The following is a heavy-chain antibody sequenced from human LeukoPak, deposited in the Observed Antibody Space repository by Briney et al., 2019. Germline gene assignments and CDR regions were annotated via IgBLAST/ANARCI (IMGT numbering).Heavy chain of an antibody. CDR2: IYHSGST. Sequence: SETLSLTCAVSGGSISSSNWWSWIRQPPGKGLEWIGEIYHSGSTNYNPSLKSRVTISVDTSKNQFSLKLSSVTAADTAVYYCARAQDIVVVVAATTYYYYYMDVWGKGTTVTISS. CDR3: ARAQDIVVVVAATTYYYYYMDV. CDR1: GGSISSSNW. V-gene: IGHV4-4*02. D-gene: IGHD2-15*01. J-gene: IGHJ6*03.